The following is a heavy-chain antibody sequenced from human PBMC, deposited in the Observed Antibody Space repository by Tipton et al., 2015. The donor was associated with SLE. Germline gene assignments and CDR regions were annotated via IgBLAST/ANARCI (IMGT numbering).Heavy chain of an antibody. CDR3: AKRVEYSNSAAYLDY. J-gene: IGHJ4*02. CDR2: ISDTGVDT. D-gene: IGHD6-6*01. Sequence: SLRLSCAASGFTLKTYGMTWVRQTPGKGLEWVSSISDTGVDTYFADSVKGRFTISRDNSKNTLYLQMNNLRAYDTAVYYCAKRVEYSNSAAYLDYWGQGTVVAVSS. CDR1: GFTLKTYG. V-gene: IGHV3-23*01.